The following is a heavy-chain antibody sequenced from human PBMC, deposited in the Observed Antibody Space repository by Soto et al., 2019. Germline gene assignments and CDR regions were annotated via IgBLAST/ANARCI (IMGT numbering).Heavy chain of an antibody. CDR1: GGTFSSYA. CDR2: IIPIFGTA. D-gene: IGHD6-13*01. V-gene: IGHV1-69*06. J-gene: IGHJ5*02. Sequence: SVKVSCKASGGTFSSYAISWVRQAPGQGLEWMGGIIPIFGTANYAQKFQGRVTITADKSTSTAYMELSSLRSEDTAVYYCARDSRSWYHWFDHWGQGTLVTVSS. CDR3: ARDSRSWYHWFDH.